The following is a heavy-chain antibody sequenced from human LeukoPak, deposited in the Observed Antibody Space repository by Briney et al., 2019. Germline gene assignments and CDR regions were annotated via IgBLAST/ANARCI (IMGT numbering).Heavy chain of an antibody. D-gene: IGHD6-13*01. J-gene: IGHJ3*02. V-gene: IGHV3-13*01. Sequence: GGSLRLSCAASGFTFSRYDMHWVRQATGKGLEWVSGIGTAGDTYYAGSVKGRFTISRENAKNSLYLQMNSPTAGDTAVYYCAKDRSWLDAFDIWGQGTMVTVSS. CDR2: IGTAGDT. CDR1: GFTFSRYD. CDR3: AKDRSWLDAFDI.